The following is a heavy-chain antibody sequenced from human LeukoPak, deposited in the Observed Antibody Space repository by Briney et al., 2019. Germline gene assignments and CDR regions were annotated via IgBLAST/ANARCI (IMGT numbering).Heavy chain of an antibody. CDR3: ARAHTSAPGTLFDY. J-gene: IGHJ4*02. CDR1: GYTFIRYY. V-gene: IGHV1-46*01. Sequence: GASVKVSCKASGYTFIRYYMHWVRQAPGQGLEWMGRINPSGSSTSYAQKFQGKVTMTRDTSTSTLYMELSSPGSEDTAVYYCARAHTSAPGTLFDYWGQGTLVTVSS. CDR2: INPSGSST. D-gene: IGHD3-3*01.